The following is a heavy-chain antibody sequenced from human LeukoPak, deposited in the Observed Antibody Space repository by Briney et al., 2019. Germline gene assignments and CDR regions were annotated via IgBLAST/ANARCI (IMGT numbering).Heavy chain of an antibody. CDR2: ISYDGSNK. Sequence: GGSLRLSCAASGFTFSSYAMHWVRQAPGKGLEWVAVISYDGSNKYYADSVKGRFTISKDNSKNTLYLQMNSLRAEDTAVYYCAKRLPIVVGCDYWGQGTLVTVSS. V-gene: IGHV3-30-3*02. D-gene: IGHD2-15*01. J-gene: IGHJ4*02. CDR1: GFTFSSYA. CDR3: AKRLPIVVGCDY.